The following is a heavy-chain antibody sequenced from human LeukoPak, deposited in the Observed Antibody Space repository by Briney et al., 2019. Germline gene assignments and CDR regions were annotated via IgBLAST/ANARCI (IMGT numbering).Heavy chain of an antibody. CDR2: IYYSGST. Sequence: PLETLSFTSTVSLGSISSSSYYWGSIRHPPGEGLGWNGSIYYSGSTYNNPSRKTRATISVDTSKNQVSLELSSVTAADTAVYYCATGSLVVRYMDVWGKGTTVTVSS. V-gene: IGHV4-39*07. D-gene: IGHD3-10*01. CDR3: ATGSLVVRYMDV. J-gene: IGHJ6*03. CDR1: LGSISSSSYY.